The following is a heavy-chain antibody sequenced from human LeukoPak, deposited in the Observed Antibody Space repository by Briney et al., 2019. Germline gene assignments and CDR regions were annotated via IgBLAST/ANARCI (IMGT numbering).Heavy chain of an antibody. D-gene: IGHD6-13*01. CDR3: ARGGGYTSSWYLEAFDI. V-gene: IGHV3-11*04. J-gene: IGHJ3*02. CDR1: GFTFSDYY. Sequence: GGSLRLSCAAFGFTFSDYYMSWIRQAPGKGLEWVSYISNSGNTIYYPDSVKGRFTISRDNAKNSLYLQMSSLRAEDTAVYYCARGGGYTSSWYLEAFDIWGQGTMVTVSS. CDR2: ISNSGNTI.